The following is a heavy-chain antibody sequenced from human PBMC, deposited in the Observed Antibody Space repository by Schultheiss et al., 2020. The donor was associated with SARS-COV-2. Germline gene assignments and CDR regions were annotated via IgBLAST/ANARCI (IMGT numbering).Heavy chain of an antibody. CDR3: AKDGPITIFGVVIPKGYYFDY. D-gene: IGHD3-3*01. V-gene: IGHV3-23*01. Sequence: SCAASGFTFSSYAMSWVRQAPGKGLEWVSTISGSGGSTYYADSVKGRFTISRGNSKNTLYLQMNSLRAEDTAVYYCAKDGPITIFGVVIPKGYYFDYWGQGTLVTVSS. CDR1: GFTFSSYA. J-gene: IGHJ4*02. CDR2: ISGSGGST.